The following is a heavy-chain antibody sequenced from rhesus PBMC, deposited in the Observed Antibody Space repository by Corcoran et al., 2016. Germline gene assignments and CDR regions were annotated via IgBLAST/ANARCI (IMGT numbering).Heavy chain of an antibody. Sequence: QVQLQESGPGLVKPSQTLSLTCAISGDSVSSNSATWNWIRQSPSRGLEWLGRTNYRSKCYNDYAQSGQNRISINPDTAKNQVSLQLNSVTPEDMAVYYCAREGYSSFDYWGQGVLVTVSS. J-gene: IGHJ4*01. CDR2: TNYRSKCYN. D-gene: IGHD6-13*01. CDR3: AREGYSSFDY. CDR1: GDSVSSNSAT. V-gene: IGHV6-1*01.